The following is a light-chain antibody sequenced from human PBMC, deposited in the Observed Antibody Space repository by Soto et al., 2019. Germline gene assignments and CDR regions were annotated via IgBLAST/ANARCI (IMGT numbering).Light chain of an antibody. V-gene: IGKV1-5*01. Sequence: DIQMSQSPSSLSASVGDRVTITCRTSQSIVRYLNWYQQKPGKAPKLLIYDASSSESGVPSRFSGSGSGTEFTLTISSVQPDDFATYYCQQYNSYSRTFGQGTKVDIK. CDR1: QSIVRY. CDR2: DAS. CDR3: QQYNSYSRT. J-gene: IGKJ1*01.